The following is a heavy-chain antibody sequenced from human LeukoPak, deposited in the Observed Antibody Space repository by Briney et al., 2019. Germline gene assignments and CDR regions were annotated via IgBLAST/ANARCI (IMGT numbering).Heavy chain of an antibody. CDR2: INHSGST. CDR3: ASRRVAAPAPLDP. V-gene: IGHV4-34*01. J-gene: IGHJ5*02. CDR1: GGSFSGYY. D-gene: IGHD1-14*01. Sequence: SETLSLACAVYGGSFSGYYWSWIRQPPGKGLEWIGEINHSGSTNYNPSLKSRVTISVDTSKNQFSLKLSSVTAADTAVYYCASRRVAAPAPLDPWGQGTLVTVSS.